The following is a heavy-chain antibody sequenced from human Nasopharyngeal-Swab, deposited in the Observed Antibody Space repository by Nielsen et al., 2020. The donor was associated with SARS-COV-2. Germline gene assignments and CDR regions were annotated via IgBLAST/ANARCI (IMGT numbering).Heavy chain of an antibody. Sequence: GESLKISCEASGFTFSTYAMSWVRQAPGRRLEWVSGIINSGGSTEYADSVKGRFTISRDNSRNTLFLQMNSLRAEDTAVYYCAKAHGNSWYSSLDYWGQGNLVAVS. CDR1: GFTFSTYA. J-gene: IGHJ4*02. D-gene: IGHD6-13*01. V-gene: IGHV3-23*01. CDR3: AKAHGNSWYSSLDY. CDR2: IINSGGST.